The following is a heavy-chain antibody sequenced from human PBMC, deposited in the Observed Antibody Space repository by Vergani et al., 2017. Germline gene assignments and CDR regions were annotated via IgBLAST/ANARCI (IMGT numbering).Heavy chain of an antibody. V-gene: IGHV4-30-2*01. CDR3: ARDRSSAGGDEAAGVPYFDD. D-gene: IGHD6-13*01. Sequence: QLQLQESGSGLVQPSPTLSLTCAVSGGSISSGGYSWSWIRQPPGKGLEWIGYIDHSGRTYYNPSRKSRVTLSVDRSKNQFSLKLSSATAADTAVYYCARDRSSAGGDEAAGVPYFDDWGQGTLVTVSS. CDR2: IDHSGRT. CDR1: GGSISSGGYS. J-gene: IGHJ4*02.